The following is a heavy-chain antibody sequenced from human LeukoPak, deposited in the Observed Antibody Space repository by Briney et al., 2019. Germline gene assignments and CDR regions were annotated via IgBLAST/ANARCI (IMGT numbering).Heavy chain of an antibody. Sequence: PAETLSLTCTVSGDSITTYYWNWIRQPPGKGLEWIGYIYYSGTTNYNPSLKSRLTISLDTSKNQFSLKLSSMTAADTAVYYCARATTVTTRSDPWGQGTLVIVSS. J-gene: IGHJ5*02. CDR2: IYYSGTT. D-gene: IGHD4-17*01. CDR1: GDSITTYY. CDR3: ARATTVTTRSDP. V-gene: IGHV4-59*12.